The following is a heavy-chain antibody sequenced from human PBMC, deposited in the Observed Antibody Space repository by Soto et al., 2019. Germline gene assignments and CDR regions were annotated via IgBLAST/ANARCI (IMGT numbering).Heavy chain of an antibody. CDR3: ARDLPNWNYALNY. CDR1: VYTFTRYY. V-gene: IGHV1-46*01. Sequence: ASVKVSCKASVYTFTRYYMHCVLQAPGQGLEWMGIINPSGGSTSYAQKFQGRVTMTRDTSTSTVYMELSSLRFEDTAVYYCARDLPNWNYALNYWGQGTQVTVSS. J-gene: IGHJ4*02. CDR2: INPSGGST. D-gene: IGHD1-7*01.